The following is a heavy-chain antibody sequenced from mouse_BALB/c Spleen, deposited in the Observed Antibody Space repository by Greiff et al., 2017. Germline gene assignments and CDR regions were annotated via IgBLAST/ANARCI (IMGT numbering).Heavy chain of an antibody. Sequence: EVKLMESGGGLVKPGGSLKLSCAASGFTFSDYYMYWVRQTPEKRLEWVATISDGGSYTYYPDSVKGRFTISRDNAKNNLYLQMSSLKSEDTAMYYCARDRGSSYAMDYWGQGTSVTVSS. CDR1: GFTFSDYY. J-gene: IGHJ4*01. CDR2: ISDGGSYT. CDR3: ARDRGSSYAMDY. V-gene: IGHV5-4*02. D-gene: IGHD1-3*01.